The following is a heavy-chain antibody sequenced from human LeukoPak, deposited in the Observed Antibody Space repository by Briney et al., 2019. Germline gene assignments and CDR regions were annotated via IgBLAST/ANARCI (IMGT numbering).Heavy chain of an antibody. J-gene: IGHJ5*02. CDR3: ARFNPDSSSWSGYNWFDP. Sequence: GASVKVSCKASGYTFTSYGISWVRQAPGQGLEWMGWISAYNGNTNYAQKLQGRVTMTTDTSTSTAYMELRSLRSDDTAVYYCARFNPDSSSWSGYNWFDPWGRGTLVTVSS. V-gene: IGHV1-18*01. CDR1: GYTFTSYG. D-gene: IGHD6-13*01. CDR2: ISAYNGNT.